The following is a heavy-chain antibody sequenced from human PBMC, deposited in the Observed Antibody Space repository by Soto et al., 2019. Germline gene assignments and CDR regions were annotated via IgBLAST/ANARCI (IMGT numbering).Heavy chain of an antibody. CDR3: ARGSITIFGVVITVVEGYDY. D-gene: IGHD3-3*01. CDR1: GYTFTSYD. CDR2: MNPNSGNT. Sequence: GASVKVSCKASGYTFTSYDINWVRQATGQGLEWMGWMNPNSGNTGYAQKFQGRVTMTRNTSISTAYMELSSLRFEDTAVYYCARGSITIFGVVITVVEGYDYWGQGTLVTVSS. J-gene: IGHJ4*02. V-gene: IGHV1-8*01.